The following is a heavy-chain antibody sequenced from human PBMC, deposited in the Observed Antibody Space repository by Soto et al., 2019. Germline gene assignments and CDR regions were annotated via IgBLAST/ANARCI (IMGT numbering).Heavy chain of an antibody. CDR3: ARVSLDILTGYSTHIDY. V-gene: IGHV3-48*01. J-gene: IGHJ4*02. CDR2: ISSSSSTI. D-gene: IGHD3-9*01. CDR1: GFTFSSYS. Sequence: GGSLRLSCGAAGFTFSSYSRNWGRQAPGKGLEWVSYISSSSSTIYYADSVKGRFTISRDNAKNSLYLQMNSLRAEDTAVYYCARVSLDILTGYSTHIDYWGQGTLVTVS.